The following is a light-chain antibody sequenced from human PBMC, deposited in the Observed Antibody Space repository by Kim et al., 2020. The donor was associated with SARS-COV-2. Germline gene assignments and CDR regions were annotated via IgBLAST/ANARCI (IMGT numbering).Light chain of an antibody. J-gene: IGKJ4*01. CDR1: QDISDY. CDR2: DAS. Sequence: DIQMTQSPSSLSASVGDRVTITCRASQDISDYLNWYQQKPGKAPKLPIYDASNLETGVPSRFSGSGSGTDFTFTISSLQPEDIATYYCQQYDDLPALTFGGGTKVDIK. CDR3: QQYDDLPALT. V-gene: IGKV1-33*01.